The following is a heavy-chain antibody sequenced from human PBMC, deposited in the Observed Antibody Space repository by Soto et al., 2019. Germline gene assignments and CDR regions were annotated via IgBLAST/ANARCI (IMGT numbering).Heavy chain of an antibody. CDR3: ASATTFTYYYYGMDV. V-gene: IGHV4-4*02. J-gene: IGHJ6*02. D-gene: IGHD1-26*01. Sequence: SETLSLTCAVSGGSISSNNWWSWVRQPPGRGLEWIGEIYHSGTTNYNPSFKSRVTISLDKSKNQFSLKLTSVTAADTAVYYCASATTFTYYYYGMDVWGQGTTVTVSS. CDR1: GGSISSNNW. CDR2: IYHSGTT.